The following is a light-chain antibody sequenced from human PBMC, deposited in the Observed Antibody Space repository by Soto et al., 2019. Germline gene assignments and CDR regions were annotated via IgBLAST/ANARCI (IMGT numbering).Light chain of an antibody. Sequence: EIVMTQSPATLSVSPGEGVTLSCRASQSVSSDLAWYQQKPGQSPRLLMYGASTRATDIPARFSGGGSGTEFTLTISSLQSEDVAIYYCQKYHDWPPITFGPGTKVDIK. J-gene: IGKJ3*01. CDR3: QKYHDWPPIT. V-gene: IGKV3-15*01. CDR1: QSVSSD. CDR2: GAS.